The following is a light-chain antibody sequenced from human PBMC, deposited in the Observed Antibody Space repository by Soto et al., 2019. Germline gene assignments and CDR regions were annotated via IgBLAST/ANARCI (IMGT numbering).Light chain of an antibody. Sequence: QSVLAQPPSVSGALGQRVTISCTGSSSNIGYYDVHWYQQLPGTAPKLLISTNNNRPSGVPDRFSAAKSGSSASLAISGLRVEDEADYYCQSYDSSLSSVVFGGGTQLTVL. CDR1: SSNIGYYD. CDR3: QSYDSSLSSVV. V-gene: IGLV1-40*01. J-gene: IGLJ7*01. CDR2: TNN.